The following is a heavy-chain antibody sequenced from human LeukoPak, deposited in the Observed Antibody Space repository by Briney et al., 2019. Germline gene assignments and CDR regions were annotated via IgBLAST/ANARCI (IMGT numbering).Heavy chain of an antibody. CDR1: GFTVSSNY. CDR3: AKRFSAFYSFDC. J-gene: IGHJ4*02. CDR2: IYSGGST. V-gene: IGHV3-53*01. D-gene: IGHD2-21*01. Sequence: GGSLRLSCAASGFTVSSNYMSWVRQAPGKGLEWVSVIYSGGSTYYADSVKGRFTISRDNSKNTLYLQMINLGAEDTAVYYCAKRFSAFYSFDCWGQGTLVTVSS.